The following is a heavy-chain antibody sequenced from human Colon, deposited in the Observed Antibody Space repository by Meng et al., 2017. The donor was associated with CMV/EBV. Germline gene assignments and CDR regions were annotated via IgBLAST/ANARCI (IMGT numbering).Heavy chain of an antibody. CDR3: ARSRNDFWTGYSSAYDY. D-gene: IGHD3-3*01. J-gene: IGHJ4*02. CDR2: INPNSGGT. CDR1: GYTFTGYY. V-gene: IGHV1-2*02. Sequence: ASVKVSCKASGYTFTGYYMHWVRQAPGQGLEWMGWINPNSGGTNYAQKFQGRVTMTRDTSISTAYMELSRLRSDDTAVYYCARSRNDFWTGYSSAYDYWGQGTLVTVSS.